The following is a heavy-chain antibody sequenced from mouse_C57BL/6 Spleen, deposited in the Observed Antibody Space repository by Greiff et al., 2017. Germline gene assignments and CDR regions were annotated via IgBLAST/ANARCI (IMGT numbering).Heavy chain of an antibody. CDR1: GYTFTSYW. D-gene: IGHD1-1*01. CDR3: ARSDTTVVAHYYAMDY. CDR2: IYPGSGST. J-gene: IGHJ4*01. Sequence: QVQLQQPGAELVKPGASVKMSCKASGYTFTSYWLTWVKQRPGQGLEWIGDIYPGSGSTNYNEKFKSKATLTVDTSSSTAYMQLSSLTSEDSAVYYCARSDTTVVAHYYAMDYWGQGTSVTVSS. V-gene: IGHV1-55*01.